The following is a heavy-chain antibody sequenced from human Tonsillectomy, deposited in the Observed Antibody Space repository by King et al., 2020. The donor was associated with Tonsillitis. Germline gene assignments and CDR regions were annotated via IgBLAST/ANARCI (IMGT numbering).Heavy chain of an antibody. CDR2: INPIFGTA. D-gene: IGHD3-3*01. J-gene: IGHJ4*02. CDR3: ARTRCGEGGDYTTGN. V-gene: IGHV1-69*01. Sequence: VQLVQSGAEVKKPGSSVKVSCKASRGTFSSYAISWVRQAPGQGLEWMGGINPIFGTANYAQKFQGRVTITADESTSTAYMELSSLRSEDTAVYYCARTRCGEGGDYTTGNWGQGTLVTVSS. CDR1: RGTFSSYA.